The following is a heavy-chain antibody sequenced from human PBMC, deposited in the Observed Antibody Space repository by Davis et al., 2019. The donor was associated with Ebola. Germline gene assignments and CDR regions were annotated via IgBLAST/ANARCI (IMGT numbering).Heavy chain of an antibody. V-gene: IGHV4-31*03. CDR1: GGSISSGGYY. J-gene: IGHJ6*02. CDR3: ARLEGGYGMDV. Sequence: MPSETLSLTCTVSGGSISSGGYYWSWIRQHQGKGLEWIGYIFYSGSTYYNPSLKSRVTISVDTSKNQFSLKLSSVTAADTAVYYCARLEGGYGMDVWGQGTTVTVSS. CDR2: IFYSGST. D-gene: IGHD1-1*01.